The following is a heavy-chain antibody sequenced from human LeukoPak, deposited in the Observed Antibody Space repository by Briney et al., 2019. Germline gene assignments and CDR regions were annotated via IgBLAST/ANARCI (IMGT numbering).Heavy chain of an antibody. Sequence: ASVKVSCKASGYTFTSYYMHWVRQAPGQGLEWMGIINPSGGSTSYAQKFQGRVTMTRDMSTSTVYMELSSLRSEDTAVYYCARDNLEWADIVVVPAATPYNWFDPRGQGTLVTVSS. D-gene: IGHD2-2*01. J-gene: IGHJ5*02. CDR2: INPSGGST. V-gene: IGHV1-46*01. CDR3: ARDNLEWADIVVVPAATPYNWFDP. CDR1: GYTFTSYY.